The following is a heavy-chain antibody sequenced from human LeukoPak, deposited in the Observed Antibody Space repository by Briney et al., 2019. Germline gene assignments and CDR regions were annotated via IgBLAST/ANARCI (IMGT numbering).Heavy chain of an antibody. CDR3: ARLRGGDLIDI. J-gene: IGHJ3*02. V-gene: IGHV4-4*09. Sequence: SETLSLTCTVSGGSISSYYRSWIRQPPGKGPEWIGYIYTSGSTNYNPPLKSRVTISVATSKNQFSLKLSSVTAADTAVYSCARLRGGDLIDIWGQGTMVTVSS. D-gene: IGHD2-21*01. CDR2: IYTSGST. CDR1: GGSISSYY.